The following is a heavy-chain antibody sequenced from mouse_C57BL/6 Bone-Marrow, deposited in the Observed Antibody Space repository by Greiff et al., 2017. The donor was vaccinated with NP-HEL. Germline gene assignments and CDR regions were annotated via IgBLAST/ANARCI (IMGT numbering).Heavy chain of an antibody. CDR2: IRLKSDNYAT. V-gene: IGHV6-3*01. CDR1: GFTFSNYW. D-gene: IGHD1-1*01. CDR3: TRTTVVATDYAMDY. Sequence: EVKLVDSGGGLVQPGGSMKLSCVASGFTFSNYWMNWVRQSPEKGLEWVAQIRLKSDNYATHYAESVKGRFTISRDDSKSSVYLQMNNLRAEDTGIYYCTRTTVVATDYAMDYWGQGTSVTVSS. J-gene: IGHJ4*01.